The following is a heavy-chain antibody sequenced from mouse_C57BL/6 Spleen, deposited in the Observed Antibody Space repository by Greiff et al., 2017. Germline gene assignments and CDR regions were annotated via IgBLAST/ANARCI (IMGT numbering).Heavy chain of an antibody. J-gene: IGHJ4*01. CDR3: ARWDDYDAAMDY. CDR2: IYPGSGST. D-gene: IGHD2-4*01. Sequence: QVQLQQPGAELVKPGASVKMSCKASGYTFTSYWITWVKQRPGQGLEWIGDIYPGSGSTNYNEKFKSKATLTVDTSSSTAYMQLSSLTSEDSAVYYCARWDDYDAAMDYWGQGTSVTVSS. V-gene: IGHV1-55*01. CDR1: GYTFTSYW.